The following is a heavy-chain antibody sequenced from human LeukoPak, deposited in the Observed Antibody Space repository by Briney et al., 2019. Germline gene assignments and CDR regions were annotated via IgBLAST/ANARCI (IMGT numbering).Heavy chain of an antibody. CDR2: IYHSGST. CDR3: TGNGYYSLEY. J-gene: IGHJ4*02. V-gene: IGHV4-4*02. Sequence: TTSETLSLTCAVSGGSISSSNWWSWVRQPPGKGLEWIGEIYHSGSTNYNPSLKSRVIISVDKSKNQFSLKLSSVTAADTAVYYCTGNGYYSLEYWGQGTLVTVSS. D-gene: IGHD3-3*01. CDR1: GGSISSSNW.